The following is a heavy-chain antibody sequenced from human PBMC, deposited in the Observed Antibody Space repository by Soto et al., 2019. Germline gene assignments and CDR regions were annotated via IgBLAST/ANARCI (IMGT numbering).Heavy chain of an antibody. V-gene: IGHV4-34*01. J-gene: IGHJ6*02. Sequence: LSLTCTVYGGSFSGYYWSWIRQPPGKGLEWIGEINHSGSTNYNPSLKSRVTISVDTSKNQFSLKLSSVTAADTAVYYCARVGRYYGMDVWGQGTTVTVSS. CDR2: INHSGST. CDR3: ARVGRYYGMDV. CDR1: GGSFSGYY.